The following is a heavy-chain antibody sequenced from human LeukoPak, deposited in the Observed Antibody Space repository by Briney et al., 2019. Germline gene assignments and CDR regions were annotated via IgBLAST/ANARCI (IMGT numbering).Heavy chain of an antibody. CDR2: IYHSGSP. V-gene: IGHV4-38-2*02. CDR3: ASYSSGYSYYFDY. CDR1: GYSINSAYY. J-gene: IGHJ4*02. D-gene: IGHD3-22*01. Sequence: SETLSLTCTVSGYSINSAYYWGWIRQPPGKGLEWIGSIYHSGSPDYNPSLKSRVTISVDTSKNQFSLKLSSVTAADTAVYYCASYSSGYSYYFDYWGQGTLVTVSS.